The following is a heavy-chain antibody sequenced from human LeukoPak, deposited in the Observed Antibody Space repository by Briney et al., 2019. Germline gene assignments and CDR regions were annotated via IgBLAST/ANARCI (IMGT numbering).Heavy chain of an antibody. CDR2: IRSKANSYAT. Sequence: GGSLRLSCAASGFTFSGSAMHWVRQASGKGLEWVGRIRSKANSYATAYAASVKGRFTISRDDSKNTAYLQMNSLKTEDTAVYYCTRQLLSSYYYGSGNVPHYYYMDVWGKGTTVTVSS. J-gene: IGHJ6*03. D-gene: IGHD3-10*01. CDR3: TRQLLSSYYYGSGNVPHYYYMDV. CDR1: GFTFSGSA. V-gene: IGHV3-73*01.